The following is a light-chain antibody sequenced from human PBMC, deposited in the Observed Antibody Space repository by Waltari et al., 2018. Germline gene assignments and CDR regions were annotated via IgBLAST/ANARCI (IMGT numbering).Light chain of an antibody. CDR2: DVH. V-gene: IGLV2-11*01. Sequence: QSALTQPRSVSGSPGQSLTLSCTGTNSDVVAYNYVSWYQQRPGKAPKLVIYDVHKRPSGVPDRFSGSKAGNTASLTISGLQADDEADYYCCSYAGRYTSVFGGGTKVTVL. CDR1: NSDVVAYNY. J-gene: IGLJ2*01. CDR3: CSYAGRYTSV.